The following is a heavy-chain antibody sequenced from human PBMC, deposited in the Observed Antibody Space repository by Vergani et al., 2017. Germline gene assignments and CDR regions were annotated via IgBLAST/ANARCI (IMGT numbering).Heavy chain of an antibody. CDR3: ARETVVNSWDGYRFHYMDV. CDR1: GGAVNSGSNF. Sequence: QVQLQESGPGLVKPSQTLSLICSVSGGAVNSGSNFWTWIRQPAGKGLEWIGRTSTDGSTNYNPSLKSRVTVSVDTSKTQISLRLTSVTAEDTAVYYCARETVVNSWDGYRFHYMDVWGKGTTVTVSS. V-gene: IGHV4-61*02. J-gene: IGHJ6*03. D-gene: IGHD3-16*02. CDR2: TSTDGST.